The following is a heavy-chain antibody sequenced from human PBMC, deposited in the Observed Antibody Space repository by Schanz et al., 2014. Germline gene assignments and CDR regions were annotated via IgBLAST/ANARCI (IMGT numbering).Heavy chain of an antibody. D-gene: IGHD5-18*01. CDR2: IHYDGTYK. CDR1: GFIFRTYG. V-gene: IGHV3-30*02. CDR3: AKLDGYAYGSMGQEYFDY. Sequence: QVHLVESGGGVVQPGGSLRLSCAASGFIFRTYGMHWVRQAPGKGLEWVAFIHYDGTYKYYADSVKGRFTISRDNSENTLYLQMINLRAEDTAVYYCAKLDGYAYGSMGQEYFDYWGQGTLVAVSS. J-gene: IGHJ4*02.